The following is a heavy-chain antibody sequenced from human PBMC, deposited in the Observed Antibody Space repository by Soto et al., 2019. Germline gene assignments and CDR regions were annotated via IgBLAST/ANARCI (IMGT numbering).Heavy chain of an antibody. CDR3: ARMEVYGSSTSCYPGGGVDY. CDR2: IIPIFVTA. D-gene: IGHD2-2*01. V-gene: IGHV1-69*06. Sequence: QLQLVQSGAEVKKPGSSVKVSCKASGGTFSSYAISWVRQAPGQGLEWMGGIIPIFVTATYAQKFQGRVTITADKTMSTDYMELSRLRYEDTAVYYCARMEVYGSSTSCYPGGGVDYWGQGTLVTVSS. J-gene: IGHJ4*02. CDR1: GGTFSSYA.